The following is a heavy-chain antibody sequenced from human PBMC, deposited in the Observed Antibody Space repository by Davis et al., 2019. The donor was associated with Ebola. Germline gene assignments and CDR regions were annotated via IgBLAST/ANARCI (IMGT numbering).Heavy chain of an antibody. J-gene: IGHJ6*03. CDR1: GGSFSGYY. CDR3: ARGTLEYSSSSAPYYYYYYMDV. CDR2: INHSGST. D-gene: IGHD6-6*01. Sequence: PSETLSLTCAVYGGSFSGYYWSWIRQPPGKGLEWIGEINHSGSTNYNPSLKSRVTISVDTSKNQFSLKLSSVTAADTAVYYCARGTLEYSSSSAPYYYYYYMDVWGKGTTVTVSS. V-gene: IGHV4-34*01.